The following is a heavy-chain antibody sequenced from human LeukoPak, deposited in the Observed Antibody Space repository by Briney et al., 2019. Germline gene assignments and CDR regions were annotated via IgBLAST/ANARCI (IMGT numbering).Heavy chain of an antibody. V-gene: IGHV4-34*01. D-gene: IGHD6-6*01. CDR2: INHSGST. CDR1: GGSFSGYY. CDR3: ARNLIAARHRRGGFDP. Sequence: SETLSLTCAVYGGSFSGYYWSWIRQPPGKGLEWIGEINHSGSTNYNPSLKIRGTISVDTSKNQFSLKLSSVTAADTAVYYCARNLIAARHRRGGFDPWGQGTLVTVSS. J-gene: IGHJ5*02.